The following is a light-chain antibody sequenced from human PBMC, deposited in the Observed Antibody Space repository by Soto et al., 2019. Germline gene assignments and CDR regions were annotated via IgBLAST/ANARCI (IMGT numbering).Light chain of an antibody. CDR3: SSYTRSITHPNLV. Sequence: QSALTQPASVSGSPGQSITISCTGTSSDVGGYNYVSWYQQHPGKAPKVMIYDVSNRPSGVSNRFSGSKSGNTASLTISGLQAEDESDYSCSSYTRSITHPNLVFGGGTKVTVL. V-gene: IGLV2-14*01. CDR2: DVS. CDR1: SSDVGGYNY. J-gene: IGLJ2*01.